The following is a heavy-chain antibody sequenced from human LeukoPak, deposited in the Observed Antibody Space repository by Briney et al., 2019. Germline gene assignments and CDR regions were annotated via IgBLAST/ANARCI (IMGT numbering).Heavy chain of an antibody. CDR1: GGSISSGGYY. J-gene: IGHJ4*02. CDR3: ARESGGGFWSGYYFDY. CDR2: IYYSGST. D-gene: IGHD3-3*01. Sequence: SQTLSLTCTVSGGSISSGGYYWSWIRQHPGKGLEWIGYIYYSGSTYYNPSLKSRVTISVDTSKNQFSLKLSSVTAADTAVYYCARESGGGFWSGYYFDYWGQGTLVTVSS. V-gene: IGHV4-31*03.